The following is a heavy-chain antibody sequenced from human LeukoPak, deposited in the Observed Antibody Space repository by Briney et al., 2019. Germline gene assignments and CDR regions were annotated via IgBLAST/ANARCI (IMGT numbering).Heavy chain of an antibody. V-gene: IGHV3-48*01. D-gene: IGHD4-17*01. J-gene: IGHJ4*02. CDR3: ARDRLDGDYVDYFDY. CDR1: GFTFSSYA. Sequence: HPGGSLRLSCAASGFTFSSYAMSWVRQAPGKGLEWVSYISSSSSTIYYADSVKGRFTISRDNAKNSLYLQMNSLRAEDTAVYYCARDRLDGDYVDYFDYWGQGTLVTVSS. CDR2: ISSSSSTI.